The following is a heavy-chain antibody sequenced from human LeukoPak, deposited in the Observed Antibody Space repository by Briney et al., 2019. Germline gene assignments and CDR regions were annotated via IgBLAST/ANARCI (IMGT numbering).Heavy chain of an antibody. CDR1: GFTFSTYA. D-gene: IGHD5-18*01. Sequence: GGSLRLSCAASGFTFSTYAMSWVRQAPGKGLEGVSGISGDSGNTYYADSVKGRFTISRDNSKNTVYLQMNSLRAEDTAVYYCAKRTDMVGGYFHYWGLGALVTVSS. CDR3: AKRTDMVGGYFHY. J-gene: IGHJ4*02. V-gene: IGHV3-23*01. CDR2: ISGDSGNT.